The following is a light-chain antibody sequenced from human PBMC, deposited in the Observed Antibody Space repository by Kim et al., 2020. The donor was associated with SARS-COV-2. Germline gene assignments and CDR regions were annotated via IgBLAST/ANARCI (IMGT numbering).Light chain of an antibody. Sequence: EIVLTQSPATVSLSPGERATLSCRASQSVSSYLAWYQQKPGQAPRLLIYGASNRATGVPVRFSGSGSGTDFTLTISSLEPEDFAVYYCQQRRNWAFGGGTKVEI. CDR1: QSVSSY. J-gene: IGKJ4*02. V-gene: IGKV3-11*01. CDR3: QQRRNWA. CDR2: GAS.